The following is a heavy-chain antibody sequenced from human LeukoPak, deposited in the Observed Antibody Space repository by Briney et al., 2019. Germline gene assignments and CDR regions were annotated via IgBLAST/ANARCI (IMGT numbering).Heavy chain of an antibody. D-gene: IGHD6-19*01. J-gene: IGHJ4*02. Sequence: GGSLRLSCAASGFTFSKYWMLWVRQAPGKGLESVSRINTDGTVTTHADSVKGRFTVSRDNADNTMFLQMNGVRDEDTAVYYCATKQWLAPPPDSWGQGTPVTVSS. CDR2: INTDGTVT. CDR3: ATKQWLAPPPDS. CDR1: GFTFSKYW. V-gene: IGHV3-74*01.